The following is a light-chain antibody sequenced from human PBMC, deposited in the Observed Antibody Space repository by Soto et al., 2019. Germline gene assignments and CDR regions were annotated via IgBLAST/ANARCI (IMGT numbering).Light chain of an antibody. Sequence: EILVTQSPSILSVSPGESATRSRTCSHNVGLSFAWYQQKPGQPPRLLIHTASFRATGVPARFSGSGSNTDFTLTISSLEPEDVAVYYCQERGAWPRATFGGGTKVDIK. CDR3: QERGAWPRAT. J-gene: IGKJ4*01. CDR2: TAS. CDR1: HNVGLS. V-gene: IGKV3-11*01.